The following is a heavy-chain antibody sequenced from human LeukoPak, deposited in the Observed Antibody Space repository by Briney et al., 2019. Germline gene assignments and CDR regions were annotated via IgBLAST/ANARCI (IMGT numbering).Heavy chain of an antibody. D-gene: IGHD3-22*01. CDR2: INHSGST. CDR1: GGSFSGYY. J-gene: IGHJ3*02. V-gene: IGHV4-34*01. Sequence: NPSETLSLTCAVYGGSFSGYYWSWIRQPPGKGLEWIGEINHSGSTNYNPSLKSRVTISVDKSKNQFSLKLSSVTAADTAVYYCARAKYYYDSSGYYYTPPRGAFDIWGQGTMVTVSS. CDR3: ARAKYYYDSSGYYYTPPRGAFDI.